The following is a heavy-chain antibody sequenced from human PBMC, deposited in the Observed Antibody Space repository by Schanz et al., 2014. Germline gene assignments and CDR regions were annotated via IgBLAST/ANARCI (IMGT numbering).Heavy chain of an antibody. CDR1: EFTFSTDA. Sequence: ESGGGVVQPGGSLRLSCAASEFTFSTDAMSWVRQAPGKGLEWLSVISASGGDTYYADSVKGRFTISRDNSKNTLYLQMNSLRAEDTAVYYCAKVRYSSGWRGDYFDEWGQGTLVTVSS. V-gene: IGHV3-23*01. CDR2: ISASGGDT. D-gene: IGHD6-25*01. J-gene: IGHJ4*02. CDR3: AKVRYSSGWRGDYFDE.